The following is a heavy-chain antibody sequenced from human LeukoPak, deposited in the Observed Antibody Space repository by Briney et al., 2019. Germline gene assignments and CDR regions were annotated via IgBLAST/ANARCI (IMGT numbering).Heavy chain of an antibody. CDR3: ARRGAVVVVTAAFDY. CDR1: GGSISSYY. J-gene: IGHJ4*02. V-gene: IGHV4-59*01. Sequence: PSETLSLTCTVSGGSISSYYWSWIRQPPGKGLEWIGYIYYSGSTNYNPSLKSRVTISVDTSKNQFSLKLSSVTAADTAVYYCARRGAVVVVTAAFDYWGQGTLVTVSS. CDR2: IYYSGST. D-gene: IGHD2-21*02.